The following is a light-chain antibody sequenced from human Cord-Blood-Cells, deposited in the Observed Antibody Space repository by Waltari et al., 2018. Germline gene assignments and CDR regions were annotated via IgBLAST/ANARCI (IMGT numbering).Light chain of an antibody. Sequence: QSVMTPPPSASGTPGQSVTISCSGGRSNTGSNTVNWYQQLPGKAPKLLIYTNNQRPSWVPDRFSGSKSGTSASLAISGLQSEDEADYYCAAWDDSLNGLWVFGGGTKLTVL. V-gene: IGLV1-44*01. CDR3: AAWDDSLNGLWV. J-gene: IGLJ3*02. CDR1: RSNTGSNT. CDR2: TNN.